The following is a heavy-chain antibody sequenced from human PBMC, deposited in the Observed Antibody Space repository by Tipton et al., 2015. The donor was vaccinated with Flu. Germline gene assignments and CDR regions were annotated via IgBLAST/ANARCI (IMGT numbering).Heavy chain of an antibody. V-gene: IGHV3-9*01. CDR3: AKDMAHSSGWVDEGYFQH. CDR1: GFTFDDYA. D-gene: IGHD6-19*01. CDR2: ISWNSGSI. J-gene: IGHJ1*01. Sequence: SLRLSCAASGFTFDDYAMHWVRQAPGKGLEWVSGISWNSGSIGYADSVKGRFTISRDNAKNSLYLQMNSLRAEDTALYYCAKDMAHSSGWVDEGYFQHWGQGTLVTVSS.